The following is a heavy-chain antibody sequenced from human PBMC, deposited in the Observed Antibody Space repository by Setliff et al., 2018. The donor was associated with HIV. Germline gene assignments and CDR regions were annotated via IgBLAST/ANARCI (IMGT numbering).Heavy chain of an antibody. CDR2: ISSSGSTI. Sequence: LRLSCAASGFTFSSYEMNWVRQAPGKGLEWVSYISSSGSTIYYADSLKGRFIISRDNSKNTLYLQMNSLRTEDTAVYYCARDRDGVGNDYMDVWGKGTTVTVSS. V-gene: IGHV3-48*03. CDR3: ARDRDGVGNDYMDV. CDR1: GFTFSSYE. D-gene: IGHD3-10*01. J-gene: IGHJ6*03.